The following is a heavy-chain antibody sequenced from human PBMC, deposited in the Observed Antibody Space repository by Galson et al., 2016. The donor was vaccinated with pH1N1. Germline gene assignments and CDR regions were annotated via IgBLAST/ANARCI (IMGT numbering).Heavy chain of an antibody. CDR2: IDPSAGTT. CDR1: GYSVTRYY. J-gene: IGHJ4*02. V-gene: IGHV1-46*01. CDR3: ARRYYFDY. Sequence: SVKVSCKASGYSVTRYYMHWVRQAPGQGLEWMGIIDPSAGTTTYSQKFQGRISLTRDTSTNSVHMELSTLRPDDSAIYFCARRYYFDYWSQGTLVTVSS.